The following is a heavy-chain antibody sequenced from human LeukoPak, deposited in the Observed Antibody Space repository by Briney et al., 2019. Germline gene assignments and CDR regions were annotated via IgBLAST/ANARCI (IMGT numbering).Heavy chain of an antibody. J-gene: IGHJ3*02. CDR1: GYTFNDYY. CDR3: AKDLGAYDTHNVFDI. Sequence: ASVKVSCKASGYTFNDYYMQWVRQAPGQGLQWMGWINPNTGATRYAQKIQGRIAMTRDTSMSTVYMELSGLRSDDTAVYYCAKDLGAYDTHNVFDIWGQGTMVIVSS. CDR2: INPNTGAT. D-gene: IGHD3-22*01. V-gene: IGHV1-2*02.